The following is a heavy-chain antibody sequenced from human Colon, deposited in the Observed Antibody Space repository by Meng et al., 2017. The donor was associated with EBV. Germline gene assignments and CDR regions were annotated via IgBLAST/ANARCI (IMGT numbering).Heavy chain of an antibody. CDR1: GGSLSSRNW. Sequence: VRLQESGPGLVKPSGTLSLTCAVSGGSLSSRNWWSWVRQPPGKGLEWIGEIYHSGSTNYNPSLKSRVTISVDESKNQFSLRLSSVTAADTAVYYCARGGAYCGGDCYHPRWGQGTLVTVSS. V-gene: IGHV4-4*02. CDR3: ARGGAYCGGDCYHPR. CDR2: IYHSGST. J-gene: IGHJ4*02. D-gene: IGHD2-21*02.